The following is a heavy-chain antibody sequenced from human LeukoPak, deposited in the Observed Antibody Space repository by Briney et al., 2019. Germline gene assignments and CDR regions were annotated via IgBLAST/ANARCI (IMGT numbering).Heavy chain of an antibody. J-gene: IGHJ4*02. V-gene: IGHV1-18*04. Sequence: EASVKVSFKASGYTFTSYGISWVRQAPGQGLEWMGWISAYNGNTNYAQKLQGRVTMTTDTSTSTAYMELRSLRSDDTAVYYCASRGLGSGGDQNYFDYWGQGTLVTVSS. CDR3: ASRGLGSGGDQNYFDY. CDR2: ISAYNGNT. CDR1: GYTFTSYG. D-gene: IGHD2-21*02.